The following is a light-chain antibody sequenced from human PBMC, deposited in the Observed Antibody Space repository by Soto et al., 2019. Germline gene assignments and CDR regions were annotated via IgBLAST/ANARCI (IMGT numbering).Light chain of an antibody. Sequence: EIVMTQSPASLSVSPGERATLSCRASQNVNSNLAWYQQKPGQAPRLLIYGASTRATGIPARFSGSGSGTEFTLSIGSLQSEDFAVYYCQQYNDWPPTFGQGTKVDIK. CDR3: QQYNDWPPT. V-gene: IGKV3-15*01. CDR1: QNVNSN. CDR2: GAS. J-gene: IGKJ1*01.